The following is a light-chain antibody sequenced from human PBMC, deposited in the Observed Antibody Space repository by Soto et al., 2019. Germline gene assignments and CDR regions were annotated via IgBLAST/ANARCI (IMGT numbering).Light chain of an antibody. CDR1: SRDVGASDY. CDR3: LSHSGSSNV. Sequence: QSVLTQPPSASGSPGQSVAISCTGTSRDVGASDYVSWYQQHSGKAPKLLLYEVNKRPSGVPDRFSGSKSGNMASLTVSALQADDEADYYCLSHSGSSNVLGTGTKVTVL. V-gene: IGLV2-8*01. J-gene: IGLJ1*01. CDR2: EVN.